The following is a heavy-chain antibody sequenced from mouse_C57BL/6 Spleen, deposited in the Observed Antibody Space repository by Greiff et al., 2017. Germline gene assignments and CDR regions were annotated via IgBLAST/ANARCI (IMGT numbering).Heavy chain of an antibody. Sequence: VQLQQSGAELARPGASVKMSCKASGYTFTSYTMHWVKQRPGQGLEWIGYINPSSGYTKYNQKFKDKATLTADKSSSTAYMQLSSLTSADSAVYYCARGGSSYDCYFEVWGTGTTVTVSS. CDR2: INPSSGYT. CDR3: ARGGSSYDCYFEV. D-gene: IGHD1-1*01. CDR1: GYTFTSYT. J-gene: IGHJ1*03. V-gene: IGHV1-4*01.